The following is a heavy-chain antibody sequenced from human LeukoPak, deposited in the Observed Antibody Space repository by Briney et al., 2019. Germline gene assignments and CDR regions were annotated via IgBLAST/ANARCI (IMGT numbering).Heavy chain of an antibody. D-gene: IGHD5-12*01. CDR3: AREDGCYDSETIFDY. V-gene: IGHV3-11*01. CDR2: ISSSGSTI. Sequence: GGSLRLSCAASGFTFSDYYMSWIRQAPGKGLEWVSYISSSGSTIYYADSVKGRFTISRDNAKNSLYLQMNSLRAEDTAVYYCAREDGCYDSETIFDYWGQGTLVTVSS. CDR1: GFTFSDYY. J-gene: IGHJ4*02.